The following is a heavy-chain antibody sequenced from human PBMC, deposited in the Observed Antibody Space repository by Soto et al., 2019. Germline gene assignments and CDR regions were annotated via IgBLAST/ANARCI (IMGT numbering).Heavy chain of an antibody. V-gene: IGHV1-69*13. CDR1: GGTFSSYA. D-gene: IGHD6-13*01. CDR3: ARDGVSSSWYTIWFDP. Sequence: SVKVSCKASGGTFSSYAISWVRQAPGQGLEWMGGIIPIFGTANYAQEFQGRVTITADESTSTAYMELSSLRSEDTAVYYCARDGVSSSWYTIWFDPWGQGTLVTVSS. J-gene: IGHJ5*02. CDR2: IIPIFGTA.